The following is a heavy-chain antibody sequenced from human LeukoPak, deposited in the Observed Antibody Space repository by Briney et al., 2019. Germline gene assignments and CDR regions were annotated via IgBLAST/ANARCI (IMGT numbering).Heavy chain of an antibody. CDR1: GYTFTGYY. V-gene: IGHV1-2*02. CDR2: INPNSGGT. Sequence: ASVRVSCKASGYTFTGYYLRWVRQAPGQGLEWVGWINPNSGGTNYAQKFQGRVTMTRDTSISTVYMELSRLRSDDTAVYYCSREDYWGQGALVTVSS. J-gene: IGHJ4*02. CDR3: SREDY.